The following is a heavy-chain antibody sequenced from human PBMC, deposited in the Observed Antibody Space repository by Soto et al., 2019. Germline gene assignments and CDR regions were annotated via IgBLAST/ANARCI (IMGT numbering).Heavy chain of an antibody. CDR2: IYPSDSNT. V-gene: IGHV5-51*01. Sequence: SGESLKISCKGSGYSFASYWIVWVRQMPGKGLEWLGIIYPSDSNTKYNPALQGQVTISADKSISTAYLQWSSLKASDTAMYYCARPMTTVTTWDYYGMDVWGQGTTVTVSS. CDR3: ARPMTTVTTWDYYGMDV. CDR1: GYSFASYW. D-gene: IGHD4-4*01. J-gene: IGHJ6*02.